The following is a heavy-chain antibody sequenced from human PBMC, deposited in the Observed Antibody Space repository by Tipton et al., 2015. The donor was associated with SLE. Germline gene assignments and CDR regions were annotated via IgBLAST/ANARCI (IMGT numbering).Heavy chain of an antibody. CDR2: IYYSGTT. Sequence: TLSLTCTVSGDSIDRFYWSWIRQPPGKGLEWIGYIYYSGTTDYNPSFKSRVTISMDTSKNQFSLKLTSVTAADTAVYYCARQKTAVEITFDSWGQGALVAVSS. V-gene: IGHV4-59*08. CDR3: ARQKTAVEITFDS. D-gene: IGHD2-21*02. CDR1: GDSIDRFY. J-gene: IGHJ4*02.